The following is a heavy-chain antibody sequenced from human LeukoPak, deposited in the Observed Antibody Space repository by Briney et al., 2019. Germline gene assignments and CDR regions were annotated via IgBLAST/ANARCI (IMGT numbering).Heavy chain of an antibody. J-gene: IGHJ4*02. V-gene: IGHV1-46*01. D-gene: IGHD2-15*01. CDR3: ARDGSYPPGPSGYFDY. CDR2: INPSGGST. Sequence: GASVKVSCKASGYTFTSYYMHWVRQAPGQGLEWMGIINPSGGSTSYAQKFQGRVTMTRDMSTSTVYMELSSLRSEDTAVYYCARDGSYPPGPSGYFDYWGQGTLVTVSS. CDR1: GYTFTSYY.